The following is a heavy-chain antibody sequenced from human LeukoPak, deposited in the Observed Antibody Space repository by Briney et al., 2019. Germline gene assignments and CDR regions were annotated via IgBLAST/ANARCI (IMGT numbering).Heavy chain of an antibody. J-gene: IGHJ3*02. Sequence: SETLSLTCTVSGGSISSGGYYWSWIRQHPGKGLEWIGYIYYSGSTYYNPSLKSRVTISVDTSKNQFSLKLSSVTAADTAVYYCNTQGLDGEEDAFDIWGQGTMVTVSS. CDR1: GGSISSGGYY. CDR3: NTQGLDGEEDAFDI. CDR2: IYYSGST. V-gene: IGHV4-31*03. D-gene: IGHD4-17*01.